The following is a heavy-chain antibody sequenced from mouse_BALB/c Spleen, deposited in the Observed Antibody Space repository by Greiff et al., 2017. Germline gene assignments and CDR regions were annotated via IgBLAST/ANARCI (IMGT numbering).Heavy chain of an antibody. V-gene: IGHV5-9-3*01. CDR3: ASPKNWDYFDY. D-gene: IGHD4-1*01. J-gene: IGHJ2*01. Sequence: EVKLMESGGGLVKPGGSLKLSCAASGFTFSSYAMSWVRQTPEKRLEWVATISSGGSYTYYPDSVKGRFTISRDNAKNTLYLQMSSLRSEDTAMYYCASPKNWDYFDYWGQGTTLTVSS. CDR2: ISSGGSYT. CDR1: GFTFSSYA.